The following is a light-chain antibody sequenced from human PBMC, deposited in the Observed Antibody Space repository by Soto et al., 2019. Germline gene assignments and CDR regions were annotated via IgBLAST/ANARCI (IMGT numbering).Light chain of an antibody. V-gene: IGLV1-40*01. CDR1: SSNIGAGYD. CDR2: GDS. J-gene: IGLJ1*01. CDR3: GSWDSSLSAYV. Sequence: QSVLTQPPSVSGAPGQRVTISCTGSSSNIGAGYDVHWYQQLPGTAPKLLIYGDSNRPSGVPDRFSGSKSGTSTSLGITGFQTGDEADYYCGSWDSSLSAYVFGTGTK.